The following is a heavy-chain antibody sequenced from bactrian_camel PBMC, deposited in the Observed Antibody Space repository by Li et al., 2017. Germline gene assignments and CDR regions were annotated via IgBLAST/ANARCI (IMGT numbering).Heavy chain of an antibody. CDR3: KTDCPAYRRLGHTY. CDR2: IIPDGARQ. J-gene: IGHJ4*01. D-gene: IGHD2*01. Sequence: DVQLVESGGGSVQAGGSLGLSCAASGWTDCMGWVRQAAGKGLEWVSTIIPDGARQYYADSVKGRFTISRGNAKNTVYLQMNSLKPDDTAMYICKTDCPAYRRLGHTYWGQGTQVTVS. CDR1: GWTDC. V-gene: IGHV3S40*01.